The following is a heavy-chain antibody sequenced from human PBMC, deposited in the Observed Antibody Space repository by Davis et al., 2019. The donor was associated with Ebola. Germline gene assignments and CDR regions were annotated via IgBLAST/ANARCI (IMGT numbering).Heavy chain of an antibody. CDR3: ATYGITMVRGDAHGMDV. D-gene: IGHD3-10*01. CDR1: GYTFTSYG. V-gene: IGHV1-18*01. J-gene: IGHJ6*04. CDR2: ISAYNGNT. Sequence: ASVKVSCKASGYTFTSYGISWVRQAPGQGLEWMGWISAYNGNTNYAQKLQGRVTMTTDTSTSAAYMELRSLRSDDTAVYYCATYGITMVRGDAHGMDVWGKGTTVTVSS.